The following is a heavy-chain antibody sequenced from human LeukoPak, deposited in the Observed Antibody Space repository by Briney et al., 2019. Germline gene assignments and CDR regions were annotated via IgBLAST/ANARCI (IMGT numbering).Heavy chain of an antibody. D-gene: IGHD2-2*01. CDR3: VSSYETY. CDR1: GNYW. J-gene: IGHJ4*02. Sequence: GGSLRLSCAASGNYWMHWVRQAPGKGLVWVSHINSDGSWTSYADSVRGRFTISKDNAENTVYLQMNNLRAEDTAVYYCVSSYETYWGRGTLVTVSS. CDR2: INSDGSWT. V-gene: IGHV3-74*01.